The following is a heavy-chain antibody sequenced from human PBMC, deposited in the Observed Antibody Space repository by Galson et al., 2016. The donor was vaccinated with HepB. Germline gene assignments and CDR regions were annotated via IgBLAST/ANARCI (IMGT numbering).Heavy chain of an antibody. D-gene: IGHD2-15*01. V-gene: IGHV3-21*06. Sequence: LRLSCAASGFTFSHYAMNWVRQAPGKGLEWVSSISHSSNYIFYADSVKGRFTISRDNAKNSLYLQMNSLRAEDTALYYCARDRGGGSRSFDYWGQGSLVTVSS. CDR3: ARDRGGGSRSFDY. CDR1: GFTFSHYA. J-gene: IGHJ4*02. CDR2: ISHSSNYI.